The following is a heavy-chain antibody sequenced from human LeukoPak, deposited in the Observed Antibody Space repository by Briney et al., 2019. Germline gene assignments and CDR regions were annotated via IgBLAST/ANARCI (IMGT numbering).Heavy chain of an antibody. CDR1: GGTFSSYA. Sequence: ASVKVSCKASGGTFSSYAISWVRQAPGQGLEWMGGIIPIFGTANYAQKFQGRVTITADESTSTAYVELSSLRSEDTAVYYCARDLVEGGYNYGFDPWGQGTLVTVSS. J-gene: IGHJ5*02. V-gene: IGHV1-69*13. D-gene: IGHD5-24*01. CDR3: ARDLVEGGYNYGFDP. CDR2: IIPIFGTA.